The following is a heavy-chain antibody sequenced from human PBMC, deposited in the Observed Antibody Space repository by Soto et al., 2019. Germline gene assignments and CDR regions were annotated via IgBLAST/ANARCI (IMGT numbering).Heavy chain of an antibody. CDR2: INHSGST. V-gene: IGHV4-34*01. Sequence: QVQLQQWGAGLLKPSETLSLTCAVYGGSFSGYYWTWIRQPPGTGLEWIGEINHSGSTNYNPSPKXXVTSSVDTSKNQLSLKLTSVTAADTAVYYCARDKTAGRFDYWGQGTRVTVSS. J-gene: IGHJ4*02. CDR3: ARDKTAGRFDY. D-gene: IGHD2-21*02. CDR1: GGSFSGYY.